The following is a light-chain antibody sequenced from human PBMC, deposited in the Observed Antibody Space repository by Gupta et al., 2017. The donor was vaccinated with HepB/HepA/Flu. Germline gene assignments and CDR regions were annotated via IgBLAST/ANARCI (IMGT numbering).Light chain of an antibody. CDR2: NKN. CDR3: SESADSMNGHWV. J-gene: IGLJ3*02. CDR1: SSNIGSNT. Sequence: QSMLTQPPSASGTPGQSVTMSCSGSSSNIGSNTVNWYQQLPRTAPRLLIYNKNHRPSAVPARFSCATSCASASPVTSGRQSEDEADEYCSESADSMNGHWVFGSGTRLTVL. V-gene: IGLV1-44*01.